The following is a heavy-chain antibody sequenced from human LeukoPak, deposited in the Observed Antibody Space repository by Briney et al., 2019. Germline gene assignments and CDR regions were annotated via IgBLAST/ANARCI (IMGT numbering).Heavy chain of an antibody. V-gene: IGHV1-8*01. J-gene: IGHJ4*02. D-gene: IGHD6-13*01. CDR3: ASPRDDSSWRYFDY. CDR1: GYRFTSYD. Sequence: GASVKVSCKASGYRFTSYDLNWVRQATGQGLEWMGWINPNSGNTGYAQKFQGRVTMTRSTSISTAYMELSSLRSEDTAVYYCASPRDDSSWRYFDYWGQGTLVTVSS. CDR2: INPNSGNT.